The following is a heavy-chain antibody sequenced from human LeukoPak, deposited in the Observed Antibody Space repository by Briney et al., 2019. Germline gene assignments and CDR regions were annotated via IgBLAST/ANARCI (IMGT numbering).Heavy chain of an antibody. V-gene: IGHV3-33*01. CDR3: ARDDGGSHTGKTFDV. J-gene: IGHJ3*01. D-gene: IGHD1-26*01. Sequence: PGGSLRLSCAASGFTFSNYGMHWVRQAPGKGLEWVAVVWYDGSIKNYSDSVKGRFTISRDNSKNTMYLQMNSLSAEDTAAYFCARDDGGSHTGKTFDVWGQGTMVTVSS. CDR1: GFTFSNYG. CDR2: VWYDGSIK.